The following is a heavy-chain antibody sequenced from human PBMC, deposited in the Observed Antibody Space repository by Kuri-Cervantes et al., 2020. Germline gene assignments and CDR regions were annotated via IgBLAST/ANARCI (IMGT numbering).Heavy chain of an antibody. Sequence: GGSLRLSCKGSGYSFTSYWIGWVRQMPGKGLEWMGIIYPGDSDTRYSPSFQGQVTISADKSISTAYLQWSSLKASDTAMYYCASSSSYFGDYYYYMDVWGKGTTVTVSS. CDR3: ASSSSYFGDYYYYMDV. V-gene: IGHV5-51*01. D-gene: IGHD6-6*01. CDR1: GYSFTSYW. CDR2: IYPGDSDT. J-gene: IGHJ6*03.